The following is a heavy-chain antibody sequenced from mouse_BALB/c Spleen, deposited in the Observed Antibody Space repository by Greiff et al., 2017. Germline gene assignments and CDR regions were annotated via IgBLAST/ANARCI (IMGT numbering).Heavy chain of an antibody. J-gene: IGHJ4*01. Sequence: EVKLQESGPGLVKPSQSLSLTCTVTGYSITSDYAWNWIRQFPGNKLEWMGYISYSGSTSYNPSLKSRISITRDTSKNQFFLQLNSVTTEDTATYYCARSGPNSLLRLNAMDYWGQGTSVTVSS. D-gene: IGHD1-2*01. V-gene: IGHV3-2*02. CDR1: GYSITSDYA. CDR3: ARSGPNSLLRLNAMDY. CDR2: ISYSGST.